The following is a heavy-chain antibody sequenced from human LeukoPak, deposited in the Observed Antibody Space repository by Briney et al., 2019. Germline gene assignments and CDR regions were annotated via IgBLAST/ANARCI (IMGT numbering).Heavy chain of an antibody. Sequence: GGSLRLSCAASGLSFSSFAMSWVRQGPARGLEWVSSMRGNGETFYADSVKGRFTLSSDSSRNTVYFQLDNLRVEDTAIYYCARASWVSSTGAVRWGQGTLVTVSS. CDR2: MRGNGET. D-gene: IGHD4/OR15-4a*01. CDR3: ARASWVSSTGAVR. CDR1: GLSFSSFA. V-gene: IGHV3-23*01. J-gene: IGHJ4*02.